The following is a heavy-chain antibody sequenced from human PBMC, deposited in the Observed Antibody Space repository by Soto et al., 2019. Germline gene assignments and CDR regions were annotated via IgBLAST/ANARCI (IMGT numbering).Heavy chain of an antibody. CDR1: GRTFRGYA. Sequence: GGSLRLSGAGSGRTFRGYAVQWVRQTPGKGLEWVSYISSSGSTIYYADSVKGRFTISRDNAKNSLYLQMNSLRAEDTAVYYCARLGGSGSFKPYYYYGMDVWGQGTTVTVSS. D-gene: IGHD3-10*01. CDR2: ISSSGSTI. J-gene: IGHJ6*02. CDR3: ARLGGSGSFKPYYYYGMDV. V-gene: IGHV3-11*01.